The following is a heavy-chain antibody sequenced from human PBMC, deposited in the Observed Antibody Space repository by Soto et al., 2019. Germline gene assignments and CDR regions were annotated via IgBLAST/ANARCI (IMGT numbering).Heavy chain of an antibody. Sequence: ASVKVSCKASGYTFTSYAMHWVRQAPGQRLEWMGWINAGNGNTKYSQKFQGRVTITRDTSASTAYMELRSLRSDDTAVYYCARDLPPRLRPTKKNYYYYYGMDVWGQGTTVTVS. V-gene: IGHV1-3*01. CDR3: ARDLPPRLRPTKKNYYYYYGMDV. D-gene: IGHD4-17*01. CDR2: INAGNGNT. J-gene: IGHJ6*02. CDR1: GYTFTSYA.